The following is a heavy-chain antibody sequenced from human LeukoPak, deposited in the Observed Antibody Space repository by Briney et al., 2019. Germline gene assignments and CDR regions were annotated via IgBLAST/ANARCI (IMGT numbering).Heavy chain of an antibody. D-gene: IGHD5-18*01. Sequence: SETLSLTCTVSGGSISSYYWSWIRQPPGKGLEWIGYIYYSGSTNYNPSLKSRVTISVDTSKNQFSLKLSSVTAADTAVYYCARLTRYNYGLDYWGQGTLVTVSS. CDR3: ARLTRYNYGLDY. V-gene: IGHV4-59*12. CDR1: GGSISSYY. J-gene: IGHJ4*02. CDR2: IYYSGST.